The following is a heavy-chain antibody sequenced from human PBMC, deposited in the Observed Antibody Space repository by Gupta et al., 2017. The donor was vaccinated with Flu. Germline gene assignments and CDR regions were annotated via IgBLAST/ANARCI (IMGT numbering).Heavy chain of an antibody. J-gene: IGHJ4*02. CDR3: ARLYYTSTYFDY. CDR2: IYEGGNT. Sequence: SISNFYWAWIRQSTGKGLEWIGYIYEGGNTNYKPSLRSRVSMSLDMSKNQFSLKLRSVTAADTAVYYCARLYYTSTYFDYWGQGTLVTVSS. D-gene: IGHD2-8*01. CDR1: SISNFY. V-gene: IGHV4-59*12.